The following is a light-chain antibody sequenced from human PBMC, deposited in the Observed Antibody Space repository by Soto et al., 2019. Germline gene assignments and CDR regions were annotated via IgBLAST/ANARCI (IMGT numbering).Light chain of an antibody. Sequence: QSALTQPASVSGSPGQSITISCTGTSSDVGVYNYVSWYQQHPGKAPKLMIYEVSNRPSGVSNRFSGSKSGNTASLTISGLQAEDEADYYCSSYTSSSILAVFGGWTKVTVL. CDR1: SSDVGVYNY. CDR3: SSYTSSSILAV. V-gene: IGLV2-14*01. CDR2: EVS. J-gene: IGLJ3*02.